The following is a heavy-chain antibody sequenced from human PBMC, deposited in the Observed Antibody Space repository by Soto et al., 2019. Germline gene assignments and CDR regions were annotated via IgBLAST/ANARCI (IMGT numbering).Heavy chain of an antibody. Sequence: TLSLTCTVSGGSISSYYWSWILQPPGKGLEWIGYIYYSGSTNYNPSLKSRVTISVDTSKNQFSLKLSSVTAADTAVYYCARERSEIVVVPAAMPDYYYYMDVWGKGTTVTVSS. CDR3: ARERSEIVVVPAAMPDYYYYMDV. V-gene: IGHV4-59*01. CDR1: GGSISSYY. D-gene: IGHD2-2*01. CDR2: IYYSGST. J-gene: IGHJ6*03.